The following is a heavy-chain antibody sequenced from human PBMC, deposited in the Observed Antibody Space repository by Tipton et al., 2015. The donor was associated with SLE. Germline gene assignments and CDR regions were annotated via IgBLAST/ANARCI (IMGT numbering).Heavy chain of an antibody. CDR3: ARVERYYYDSSGYGGDY. Sequence: LRLSCTVSGGSISSSSYYWGWIRQPPGKGLEWIGSIYYSGRTNHNPAHKSRVTISVDTSKNQFSLKLSSVTAADTAVYYCARVERYYYDSSGYGGDYWGRGTLVTVSS. CDR1: GGSISSSSYY. V-gene: IGHV4-39*07. D-gene: IGHD3-22*01. J-gene: IGHJ4*02. CDR2: IYYSGRT.